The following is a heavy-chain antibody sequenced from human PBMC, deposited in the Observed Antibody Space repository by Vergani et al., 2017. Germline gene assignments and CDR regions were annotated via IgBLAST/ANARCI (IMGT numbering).Heavy chain of an antibody. CDR2: IIPIFGTA. V-gene: IGHV1-69*01. CDR1: GGTFSNYA. CDR3: ASSSDRGGITMVRGVKGPHYGMDV. Sequence: QVQLVQSGAEVKKPGSSVKVSCKASGGTFSNYAISWVRQAPGQGLEWMGGIIPIFGTANYAQKFQGRVTITADESTSTAYMELSSLRSEDTAVYYCASSSDRGGITMVRGVKGPHYGMDVWGQGTTVTVSS. D-gene: IGHD3-10*01. J-gene: IGHJ6*02.